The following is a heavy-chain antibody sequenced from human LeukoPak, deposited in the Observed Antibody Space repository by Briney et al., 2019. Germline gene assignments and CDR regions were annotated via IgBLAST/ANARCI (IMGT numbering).Heavy chain of an antibody. D-gene: IGHD3-10*01. V-gene: IGHV3-7*01. CDR2: IKQDGSEK. J-gene: IGHJ4*02. CDR1: GFTFSSYW. Sequence: GGSLRLSCAASGFTFSSYWMSWVRQAPGKGLEWVANIKQDGSEKYYVDSVKGRFTISRDNAKNSLYLQMNSLRAEDTAVYYCAREGRLLWFGELLTPFDYWGQGTLVTVSS. CDR3: AREGRLLWFGELLTPFDY.